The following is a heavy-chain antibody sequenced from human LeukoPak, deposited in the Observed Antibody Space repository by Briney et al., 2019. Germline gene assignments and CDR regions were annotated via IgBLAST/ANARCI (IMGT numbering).Heavy chain of an antibody. CDR1: GFTFSYSS. J-gene: IGHJ6*04. CDR3: AELGITMIGGV. Sequence: PGGSLRLSCAASGFTFSYSSMNWVRQAPGKGLEGVSYISSSSYTIYYADSVKGRFTISRDNAKNSLYLQMNSLRPEDKAIYYCAELGITMIGGVWGKGTTVTISS. V-gene: IGHV3-48*01. D-gene: IGHD3-10*02. CDR2: ISSSSYTI.